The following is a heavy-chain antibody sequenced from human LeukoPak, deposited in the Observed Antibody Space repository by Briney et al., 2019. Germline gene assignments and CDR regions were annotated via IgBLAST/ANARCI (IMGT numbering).Heavy chain of an antibody. CDR1: GFTFDNYA. V-gene: IGHV3-43*02. CDR3: AKGVAPYYRDY. J-gene: IGHJ4*02. D-gene: IGHD3-22*01. Sequence: GGSLRLSCAASGFTFDNYAMHWVRQAPGKVLEWVSLISGDGSSTYYADSVKGRFTISRDNRKNSPYLQMNRLRTEDAALYYCAKGVAPYYRDYWGQGTLVTVS. CDR2: ISGDGSST.